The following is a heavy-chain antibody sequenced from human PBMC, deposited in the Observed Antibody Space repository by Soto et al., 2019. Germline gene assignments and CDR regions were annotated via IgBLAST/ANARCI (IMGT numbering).Heavy chain of an antibody. CDR2: ISGTGGST. D-gene: IGHD3-22*01. CDR1: GFTLTSYS. V-gene: IGHV3-23*01. J-gene: IGHJ4*02. CDR3: AKEMTSGYYLFDY. Sequence: GGAPRLSCAAPGFTLTSYSMSWGRPAPGKGLEWVSTISGTGGSTYYPDSVKGRFTISRDNSKNTVYLQMNSLRAEDAAVYYCAKEMTSGYYLFDYWGQGTLVTVSS.